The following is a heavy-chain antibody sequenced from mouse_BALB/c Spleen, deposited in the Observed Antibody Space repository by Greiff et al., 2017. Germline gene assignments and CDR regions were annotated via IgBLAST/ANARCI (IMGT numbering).Heavy chain of an antibody. CDR1: GDSITSGY. CDR2: ISYSGST. Sequence: DVKLQESGPSLVKPSQTLSLTCSVTGDSITSGYWNWIRKFPGNKLEYMGYISYSGSTYYNPSLKSRISITRDTSKNQYYLQLNSVTTEDTATYYCARRVYDGYYLDYWGQGTTLTVSS. J-gene: IGHJ2*01. D-gene: IGHD2-3*01. CDR3: ARRVYDGYYLDY. V-gene: IGHV3-8*02.